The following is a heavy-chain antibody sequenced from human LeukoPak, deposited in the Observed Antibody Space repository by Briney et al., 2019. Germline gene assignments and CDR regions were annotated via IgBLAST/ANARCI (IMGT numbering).Heavy chain of an antibody. Sequence: ASVKVSCKASGGTFSSYAISWVRQAPGQWLEWMGGIIPIFGTANYAQKFQGRVTITTDESTSTAYMELSSLRSEDTAVYYCARHYYDSSGYYYGSAFDIWGQGTMVTVSS. J-gene: IGHJ3*02. V-gene: IGHV1-69*05. CDR3: ARHYYDSSGYYYGSAFDI. CDR2: IIPIFGTA. CDR1: GGTFSSYA. D-gene: IGHD3-22*01.